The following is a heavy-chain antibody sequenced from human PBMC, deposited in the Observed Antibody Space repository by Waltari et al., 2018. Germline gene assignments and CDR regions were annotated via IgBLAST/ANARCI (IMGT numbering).Heavy chain of an antibody. D-gene: IGHD3-3*01. V-gene: IGHV1-2*06. CDR1: GYTFTGYY. CDR2: INPNSGGT. J-gene: IGHJ6*03. Sequence: QVQLVQSGAEVKKPGASVKVSCKASGYTFTGYYMHWVRQAPGQGLEWMGRINPNSGGTNYAQKFQGRVTMTRDTSISTAYMELSRLRSDDTAVYYCARVATIFGVVNPYYMDVWGKGTTVTVSS. CDR3: ARVATIFGVVNPYYMDV.